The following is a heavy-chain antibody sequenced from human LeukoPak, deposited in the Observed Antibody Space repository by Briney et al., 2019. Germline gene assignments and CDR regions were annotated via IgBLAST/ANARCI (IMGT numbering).Heavy chain of an antibody. D-gene: IGHD3-3*01. CDR1: GFTFSSYG. J-gene: IGHJ4*02. CDR2: IRYDGSNK. Sequence: PGGSLRLSCAASGFTFSSYGMHWVRQAPGKGLEWVAFIRYDGSNKYYADSVKGRFTISRDNSKNTLYLQMNSLRAEDTAVYYCATIFGVVMSFFDYWGQGTLVTVSS. CDR3: ATIFGVVMSFFDY. V-gene: IGHV3-30*02.